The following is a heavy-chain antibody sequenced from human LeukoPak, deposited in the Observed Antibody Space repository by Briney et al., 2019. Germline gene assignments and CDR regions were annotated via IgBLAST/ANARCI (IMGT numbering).Heavy chain of an antibody. CDR2: INPSGGST. D-gene: IGHD1-26*01. CDR1: GYTFTSYY. J-gene: IGHJ4*02. V-gene: IGHV1-46*01. Sequence: ASVKVSCKASGYTFTSYYMHWVRQAPGQGLEWMGIINPSGGSTNYAQKLQGRVTMTTDTSTSTAYMELRSLRSDDTAVYYCASLKWEPPSYWGQGTLVTVSS. CDR3: ASLKWEPPSY.